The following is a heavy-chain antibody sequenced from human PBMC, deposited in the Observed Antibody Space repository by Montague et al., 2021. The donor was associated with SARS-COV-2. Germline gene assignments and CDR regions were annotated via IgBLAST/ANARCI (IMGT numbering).Heavy chain of an antibody. D-gene: IGHD3-22*01. V-gene: IGHV4-39*01. CDR2: IYYTGST. CDR3: ARHGYYETYDAFDI. CDR1: GGSISSFY. Sequence: SETLSLTCAVYGGSISSFYWSWFRQPPGKGLEWIGSIYYTGSTYYNPSLKSRVTISVDTSKNQFSLKLSSVTAADTAVYYCARHGYYETYDAFDIWGQGTMVTVSS. J-gene: IGHJ3*02.